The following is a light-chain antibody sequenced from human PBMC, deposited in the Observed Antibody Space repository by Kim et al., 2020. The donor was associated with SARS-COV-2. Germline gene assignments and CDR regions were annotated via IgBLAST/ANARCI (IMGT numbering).Light chain of an antibody. CDR2: GTS. CDR1: QDINHY. CDR3: QQYKSYPRT. Sequence: SASVGDTVTLTCRASQDINHYLAWFQQKPGKAPKSLIYGTSNLRGGVPSKFSGSGSATDFTLTISSLQPEDFATYYCQQYKSYPRTFGGGTKLEI. V-gene: IGKV1-16*02. J-gene: IGKJ4*01.